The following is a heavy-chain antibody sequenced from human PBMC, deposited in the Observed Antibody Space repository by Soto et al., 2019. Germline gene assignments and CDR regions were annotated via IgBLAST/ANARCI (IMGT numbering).Heavy chain of an antibody. Sequence: SVKVSCKASGCTFSSYAISWVRQAPGQGLEWMGGIIPIFGTANYAQKFQGRVTITADESTSTAYMELSSLRSEDTAVYYCARALDYGGTQSFDIWGQGTMVTVSS. CDR1: GCTFSSYA. V-gene: IGHV1-69*13. CDR3: ARALDYGGTQSFDI. D-gene: IGHD4-17*01. CDR2: IIPIFGTA. J-gene: IGHJ3*02.